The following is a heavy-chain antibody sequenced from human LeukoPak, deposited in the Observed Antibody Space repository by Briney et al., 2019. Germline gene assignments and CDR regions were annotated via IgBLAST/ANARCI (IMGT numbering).Heavy chain of an antibody. CDR1: GGTFSSYA. Sequence: SVKVSCKASGGTFSSYAISWVRQAPGQGLEWIGGIIPIFGTANYAQKFQGRVTITTDESTSTAYMELSSLRSEDTAVYYCASARSLDWNYYYYYMDVWGKGTTVTVSS. V-gene: IGHV1-69*05. J-gene: IGHJ6*03. D-gene: IGHD3-9*01. CDR2: IIPIFGTA. CDR3: ASARSLDWNYYYYYMDV.